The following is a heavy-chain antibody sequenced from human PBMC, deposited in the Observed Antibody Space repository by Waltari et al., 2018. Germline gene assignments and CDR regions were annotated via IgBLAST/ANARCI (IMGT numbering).Heavy chain of an antibody. V-gene: IGHV3-21*03. CDR1: GFAITTFG. D-gene: IGHD4-17*01. Sequence: EVQLVESGGGLVKPGGSLRLSCAASGFAITTFGLSWVRQAPGKGLELVSSITDVGAYLYYADSVRGRFTVSIDNAKNSLHLQMNNLRAEDTGVYYCARALTTPNDFWGQGTLVTVSS. CDR3: ARALTTPNDF. J-gene: IGHJ4*02. CDR2: ITDVGAYL.